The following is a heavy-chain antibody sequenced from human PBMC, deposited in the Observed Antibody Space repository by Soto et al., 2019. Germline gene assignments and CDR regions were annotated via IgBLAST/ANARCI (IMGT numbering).Heavy chain of an antibody. CDR3: AKVDIGYYYGMDV. D-gene: IGHD2-2*03. CDR1: GFPFDDYT. V-gene: IGHV3-43*01. J-gene: IGHJ6*02. CDR2: ISWDGGST. Sequence: GGSLRLSCAASGFPFDDYTMHWVRQAPGKGLEWVSLISWDGGSTYYADSVKGRFTISRDNSKNSLYLQMNSLRTEDTALYYCAKVDIGYYYGMDVWGQGTTVTVSS.